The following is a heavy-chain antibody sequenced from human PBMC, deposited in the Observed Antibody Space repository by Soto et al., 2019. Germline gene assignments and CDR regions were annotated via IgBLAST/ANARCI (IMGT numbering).Heavy chain of an antibody. CDR1: GFIFSDYY. CDR3: ARDRGYYDSSGSFDY. V-gene: IGHV3-11*01. CDR2: ISSSDNII. J-gene: IGHJ4*02. Sequence: LRLSCAASGFIFSDYYMSWIRQAPGKGLEWISYISSSDNIIYYADSVKGRFTISRDNAKNSLYLQMNSLRAEDTAVYYCARDRGYYDSSGSFDYWGQGTLVTVSS. D-gene: IGHD3-22*01.